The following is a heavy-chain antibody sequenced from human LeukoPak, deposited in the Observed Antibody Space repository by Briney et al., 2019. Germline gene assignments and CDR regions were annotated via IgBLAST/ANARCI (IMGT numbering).Heavy chain of an antibody. CDR1: RFTFSSYS. Sequence: GGSLRLSCAASRFTFSSYSMNWVRQAPGKGLEWVSYISGSNTNIKYADSVRGRFTISRDNAKNSLYLQMNSLRDEDTAVYYCARDDKHAFDIWGQGTMVTVSS. D-gene: IGHD3-9*01. J-gene: IGHJ3*02. CDR2: ISGSNTNI. CDR3: ARDDKHAFDI. V-gene: IGHV3-48*02.